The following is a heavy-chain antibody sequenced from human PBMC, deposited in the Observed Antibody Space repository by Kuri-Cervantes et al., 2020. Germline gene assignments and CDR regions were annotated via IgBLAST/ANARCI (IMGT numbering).Heavy chain of an antibody. Sequence: GESLKISCAASGFTFSRYSMNWVRQAPGKGLEWVSSITSSSYYIYYADSVKGRFTVYRDNAKNSLYLQMNSLRADDTAVYYCARDQSNWGLGYWGQGALVTVSS. J-gene: IGHJ4*02. CDR1: GFTFSRYS. CDR2: ITSSSYYI. D-gene: IGHD7-27*01. CDR3: ARDQSNWGLGY. V-gene: IGHV3-21*01.